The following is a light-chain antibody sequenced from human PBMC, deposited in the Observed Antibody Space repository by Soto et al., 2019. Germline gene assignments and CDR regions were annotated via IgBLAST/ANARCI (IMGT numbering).Light chain of an antibody. V-gene: IGKV3D-15*01. CDR2: DST. CDR1: QSVNSK. CDR3: QQLNVWPPNT. J-gene: IGKJ5*01. Sequence: EKVMSLSLATLSVSPGERATLSCRASQSVNSKLAWYQQKPGKPPRLVIYDSTLRANGVPDRFGGSRSGTEFTLTINSLEPEDFAVYYCQQLNVWPPNTFGQGGLLEIK.